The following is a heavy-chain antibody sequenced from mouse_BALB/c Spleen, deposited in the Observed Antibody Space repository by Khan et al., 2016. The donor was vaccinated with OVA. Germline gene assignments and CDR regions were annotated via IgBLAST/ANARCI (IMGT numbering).Heavy chain of an antibody. J-gene: IGHJ3*01. CDR1: GFTFSDYY. Sequence: EVELVESGGGLVKPGGSLKLSCAASGFTFSDYYMYWVRQTPEKRLEWVATISDGSSYTYSPDSVTGRFTISLDDVKNILYLQMSSLKSEDTAMYYCARGYYGDPFAYWGQGTLVTVSA. CDR3: ARGYYGDPFAY. CDR2: ISDGSSYT. D-gene: IGHD2-13*01. V-gene: IGHV5-4*02.